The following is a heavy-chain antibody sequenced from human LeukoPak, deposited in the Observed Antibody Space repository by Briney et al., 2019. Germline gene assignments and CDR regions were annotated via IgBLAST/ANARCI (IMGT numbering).Heavy chain of an antibody. Sequence: SETLSLTCTVSGGSVSSGSYYWSWIRQPPGKGLEWIGYIYYSGSTKYNPSLNSRVTISVDTSKNQFSLKLTSVTAADTAEYYCARGWGYYGSGTCYFDYWGQGTLVTVSS. CDR2: IYYSGST. V-gene: IGHV4-61*01. CDR3: ARGWGYYGSGTCYFDY. J-gene: IGHJ4*02. CDR1: GGSVSSGSYY. D-gene: IGHD3-10*01.